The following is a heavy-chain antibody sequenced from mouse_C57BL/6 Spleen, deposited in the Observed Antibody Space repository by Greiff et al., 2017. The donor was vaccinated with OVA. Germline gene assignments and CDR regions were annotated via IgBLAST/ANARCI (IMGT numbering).Heavy chain of an antibody. CDR3: ARNGAYSNYHYWYFDV. J-gene: IGHJ1*03. CDR1: GFSLTSYA. Sequence: VKLMESGPGLVAPSQSLSITCTVSGFSLTSYAISWVRQPPGKGLEWLGVIWTGGGTNYNSALKSRLSISKDNSKSQVFLKMNSLQTDDTARYYCARNGAYSNYHYWYFDVWGTGTTVTVSS. CDR2: IWTGGGT. D-gene: IGHD2-5*01. V-gene: IGHV2-9-1*01.